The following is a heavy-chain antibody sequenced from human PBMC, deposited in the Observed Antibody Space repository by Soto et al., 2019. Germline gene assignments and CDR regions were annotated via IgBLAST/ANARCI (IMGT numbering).Heavy chain of an antibody. V-gene: IGHV4-59*01. Sequence: SETLSLTCTVSGGSISSYYWSWIRQPPGKGLEWIGYIYYSGSTNYNPSLKSRVTISVDTSKNQFSLKLSSVTAADTAVYYCARFKSWGSGYYWYFDYWGQGTLVTVSS. CDR1: GGSISSYY. CDR2: IYYSGST. J-gene: IGHJ4*02. D-gene: IGHD3-22*01. CDR3: ARFKSWGSGYYWYFDY.